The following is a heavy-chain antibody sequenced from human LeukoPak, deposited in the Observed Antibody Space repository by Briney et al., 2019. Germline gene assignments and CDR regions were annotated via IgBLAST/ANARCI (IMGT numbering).Heavy chain of an antibody. J-gene: IGHJ3*02. V-gene: IGHV3-9*03. CDR1: GFTFDDYA. Sequence: PGRSLRLSCAAPGFTFDDYAMHWVRQAPGKGLEWVSGISWNSGSIGYADSVKGRFTISRDNAKNSLYLQMNSLRAEDMALYYCAAAGTNDAFDIWGQGTMVTVSS. D-gene: IGHD1-7*01. CDR2: ISWNSGSI. CDR3: AAAGTNDAFDI.